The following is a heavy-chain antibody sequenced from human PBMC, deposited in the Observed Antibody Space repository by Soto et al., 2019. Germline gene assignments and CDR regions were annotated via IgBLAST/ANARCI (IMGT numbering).Heavy chain of an antibody. D-gene: IGHD1-26*01. CDR1: GGSFSGYY. V-gene: IGHV4-34*01. J-gene: IGHJ4*02. Sequence: SETLSLTCAVYGGSFSGYYWSWIRQPPGKGLEWIGEINHSGSTNYNPSLKSRVTISVDTSKNQLSLKLSSVTAADTAVYYCARGFGSYAFYYFDYWGQGTLVTVSS. CDR2: INHSGST. CDR3: ARGFGSYAFYYFDY.